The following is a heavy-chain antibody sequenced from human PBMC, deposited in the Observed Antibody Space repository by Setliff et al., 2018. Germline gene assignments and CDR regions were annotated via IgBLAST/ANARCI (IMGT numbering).Heavy chain of an antibody. CDR2: ISVYNGDT. V-gene: IGHV1-18*01. Sequence: ASVKVSCKASGYTFRNYAFAWVRQAPGQGLEWVGWISVYNGDTNYAQKFQGRVTMTRDTSTSTAYMELSSLRSEDTAVYYCARDPQITYDILTGEPLWGQGTLVTAPQ. CDR1: GYTFRNYA. J-gene: IGHJ4*02. CDR3: ARDPQITYDILTGEPL. D-gene: IGHD3-9*01.